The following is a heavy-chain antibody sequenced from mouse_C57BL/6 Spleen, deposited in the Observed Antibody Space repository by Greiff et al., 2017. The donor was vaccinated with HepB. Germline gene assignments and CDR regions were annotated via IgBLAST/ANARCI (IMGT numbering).Heavy chain of an antibody. J-gene: IGHJ1*03. Sequence: QVQLQQSGAELVKPGASVKISCKASGYAFSSYWMNWVKQRPGKGLEWIGQIYPGDGDTNYNGKFKGKATLTADKSSSTAYMQLSSLTYEDSAVYFCARAYDYDEGYWYFDVWGTGTTVTVSS. CDR3: ARAYDYDEGYWYFDV. V-gene: IGHV1-80*01. CDR1: GYAFSSYW. CDR2: IYPGDGDT. D-gene: IGHD2-4*01.